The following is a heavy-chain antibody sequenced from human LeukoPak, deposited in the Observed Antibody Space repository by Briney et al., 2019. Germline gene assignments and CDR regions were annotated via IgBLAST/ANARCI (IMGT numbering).Heavy chain of an antibody. CDR1: GFTFDNFA. Sequence: GGSLRLSCAASGFTFDNFAMHWVRQAPGKGLEWVSGITWNSRVKTYTPSVKGRFTISRDNAKNSLYLQMNSLRAEDTALYYCAKDSTVTSWGQGTLVTVSS. V-gene: IGHV3-9*01. J-gene: IGHJ4*02. CDR2: ITWNSRVK. CDR3: AKDSTVTS. D-gene: IGHD4-17*01.